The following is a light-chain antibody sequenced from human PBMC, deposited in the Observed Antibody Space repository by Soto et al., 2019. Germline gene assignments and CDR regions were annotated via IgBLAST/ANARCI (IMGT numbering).Light chain of an antibody. CDR3: QQRSTWPRT. V-gene: IGKV3-11*01. CDR2: DAS. CDR1: QSVTSS. Sequence: EIVLTQSPGTLSLSPGERATLSSRASQSVTSSLVWYQQKPGQAPRLLMYDASNRATGIPARFSGSGSGTDFTLTISSLEPEDSAVYYCQQRSTWPRTFGGGTKVE. J-gene: IGKJ4*01.